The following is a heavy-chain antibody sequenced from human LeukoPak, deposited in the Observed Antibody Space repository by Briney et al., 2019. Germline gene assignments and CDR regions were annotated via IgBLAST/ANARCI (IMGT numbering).Heavy chain of an antibody. J-gene: IGHJ4*02. Sequence: GGSLRLSCAASGFSFSTYWMSWVRQTPEKGLEFVANIDQGGSVRNYMDSLKGRCTISRNNAKKSLYLEINSLRADDTAVYYCARDPESSSFDLWGRGALVTVSS. CDR3: ARDPESSSFDL. CDR2: IDQGGSVR. D-gene: IGHD6-13*01. CDR1: GFSFSTYW. V-gene: IGHV3-7*01.